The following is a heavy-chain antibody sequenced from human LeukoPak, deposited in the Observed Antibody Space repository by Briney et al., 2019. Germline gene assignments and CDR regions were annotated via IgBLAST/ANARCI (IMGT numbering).Heavy chain of an antibody. V-gene: IGHV4-39*01. J-gene: IGHJ5*02. CDR1: GGSISSRSTY. CDR3: ASRTGYTYWT. D-gene: IGHD5-12*01. Sequence: PSETLSLTCSVSGGSISSRSTYWAWIRQPPGKGLEWIGSIYYSGSTYNNPSLKSRVTISVDASKNQLSLKLRSVTAADTAVYYCASRTGYTYWTWGQGTLVTVSS. CDR2: IYYSGST.